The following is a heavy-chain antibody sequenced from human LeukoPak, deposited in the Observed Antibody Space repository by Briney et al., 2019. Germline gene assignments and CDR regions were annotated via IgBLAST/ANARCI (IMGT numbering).Heavy chain of an antibody. D-gene: IGHD6-13*01. V-gene: IGHV1-18*01. CDR2: ISTYNGNT. Sequence: ASVKVSCRASRYKFTSYGISWVRQAPGQGLEWMGWISTYNGNTNYAQKFQGRVTMTTDTFTSTAYMELRSLRSDDTAVYYCARDYGGSSSWYSKRGFDPWGQGTLVTVSS. CDR1: RYKFTSYG. CDR3: ARDYGGSSSWYSKRGFDP. J-gene: IGHJ5*02.